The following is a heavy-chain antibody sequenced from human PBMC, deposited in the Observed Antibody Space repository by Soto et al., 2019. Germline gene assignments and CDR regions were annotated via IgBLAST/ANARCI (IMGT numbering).Heavy chain of an antibody. Sequence: ASVKVSCKASGYTFTSYSMHRVRQAPGQGLEWMGIINPSSGRTSYAQNFQGRVTMTSDTSTSIVYMEMSSLKSEDTAVYYCARDHNFGFILYAMDVWGQGTTVTVSS. J-gene: IGHJ6*02. V-gene: IGHV1-46*01. CDR1: GYTFTSYS. CDR2: INPSSGRT. D-gene: IGHD2-15*01. CDR3: ARDHNFGFILYAMDV.